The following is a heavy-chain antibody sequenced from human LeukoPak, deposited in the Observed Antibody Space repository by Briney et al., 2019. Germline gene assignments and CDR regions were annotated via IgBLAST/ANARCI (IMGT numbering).Heavy chain of an antibody. J-gene: IGHJ4*02. V-gene: IGHV4-39*01. CDR2: IYYSGST. CDR1: GGSISSSSYY. CDR3: ARRRGPFDY. Sequence: SSEILSLTCTVSGGSISSSSYYWGWIRQPPGKGLEWIGSIYYSGSTYYNPSLKSRVTISVDTSKNQFSLKLSSVTAADTAVYYCARRRGPFDYWGQGTLVTVSS.